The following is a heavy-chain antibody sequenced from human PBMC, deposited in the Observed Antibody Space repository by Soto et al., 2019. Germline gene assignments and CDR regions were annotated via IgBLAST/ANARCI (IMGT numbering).Heavy chain of an antibody. Sequence: GASVKVSCKASGYTFTYRYLHWVRQAPGQRLEWMGWINAGNGNTKYSQKFQGRVTITRDTSASTAYMELSSLRSEDTAVYYCARGYSSSSRGGWFDPWGQGTLVTVSS. J-gene: IGHJ5*02. CDR3: ARGYSSSSRGGWFDP. V-gene: IGHV1-3*01. CDR2: INAGNGNT. CDR1: GYTFTYRY. D-gene: IGHD6-6*01.